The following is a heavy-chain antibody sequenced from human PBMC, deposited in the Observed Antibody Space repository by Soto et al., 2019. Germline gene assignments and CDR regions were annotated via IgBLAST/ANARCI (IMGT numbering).Heavy chain of an antibody. CDR1: GFTFSSYE. V-gene: IGHV3-48*03. J-gene: IGHJ4*02. CDR2: ISSSGSTI. D-gene: IGHD1-26*01. CDR3: ARVGRIVGASTSDY. Sequence: GGSLRLSCAASGFTFSSYEMNWVRQAPGKGLEWVSYISSSGSTIYYADSVKGRFTISRDNAKNSLYLQMNSLRAEDTAVYYCARVGRIVGASTSDYWGQGTLVTVSS.